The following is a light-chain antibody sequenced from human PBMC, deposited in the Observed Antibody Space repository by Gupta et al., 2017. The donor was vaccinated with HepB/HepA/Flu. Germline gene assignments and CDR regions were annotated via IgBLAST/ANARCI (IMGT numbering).Light chain of an antibody. Sequence: DIQLTQSPSSLSASVGDRVTITCRASQSISSYLAWYQQKPGKAPKLLIYDASTLNRGVRIRFSGSGCGTELNLTISSLQPEDFETYFCYQHNRNNWRTSTFGGGTKVEIK. CDR3: YQHNRNNWRTST. CDR1: QSISSY. CDR2: DAS. J-gene: IGKJ4*01. V-gene: IGKV1-9*01.